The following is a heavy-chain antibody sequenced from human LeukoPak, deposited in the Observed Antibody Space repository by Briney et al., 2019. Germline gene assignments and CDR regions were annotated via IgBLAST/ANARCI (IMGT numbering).Heavy chain of an antibody. CDR3: VRDGEGVAISVNFWFDP. CDR1: GFTLTNYD. V-gene: IGHV1-8*01. Sequence: WASVTVSCTASGFTLTNYDINWVRQAPGQGLEWMGWMNPINGNTGYARKFQGRVTMTRDTSISTAYMELRSLTSEDTAIYYCVRDGEGVAISVNFWFDPWGQGTLVTVSS. D-gene: IGHD3-10*01. CDR2: MNPINGNT. J-gene: IGHJ5*02.